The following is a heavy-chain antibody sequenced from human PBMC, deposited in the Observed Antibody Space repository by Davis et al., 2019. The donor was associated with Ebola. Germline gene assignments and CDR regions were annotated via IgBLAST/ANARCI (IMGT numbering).Heavy chain of an antibody. CDR1: GFTFSNAW. V-gene: IGHV3-15*01. CDR2: IKSKTDGGTT. CDR3: TTASYSSSWYENY. Sequence: GGSLRLSCAASGFTFSNAWMSWVRQAPGKGLEWVGRIKSKTDGGTTDYAAPVKGRFTISRDDSKNTLYLQMNSLKTEDTAVYYCTTASYSSSWYENYWCQGTLVTVSS. D-gene: IGHD6-13*01. J-gene: IGHJ4*02.